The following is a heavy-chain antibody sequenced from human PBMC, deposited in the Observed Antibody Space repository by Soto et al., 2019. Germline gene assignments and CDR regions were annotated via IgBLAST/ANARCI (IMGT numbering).Heavy chain of an antibody. CDR3: ARDNRPYCGGDCYPESYYYYGMDV. CDR2: IYYSGST. D-gene: IGHD2-21*02. CDR1: GGSISSGDYY. Sequence: SETLSLTCTVSGGSISSGDYYWSWIRQPPGKGLEWIGYIYYSGSTYYNPSLKSRVTISVDTSKNQFSLKLSSVTAADTAVYYCARDNRPYCGGDCYPESYYYYGMDVWGQGTTVTVSS. J-gene: IGHJ6*02. V-gene: IGHV4-30-4*01.